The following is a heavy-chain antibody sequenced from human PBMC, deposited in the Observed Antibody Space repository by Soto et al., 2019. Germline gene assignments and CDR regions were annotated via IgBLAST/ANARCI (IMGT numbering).Heavy chain of an antibody. J-gene: IGHJ6*02. V-gene: IGHV5-10-1*01. CDR2: IDPSDSYT. D-gene: IGHD6-19*01. CDR3: AIFIAVAGYDYYYYGMDV. Sequence: GESLKISCNGSGYSFTSYWISWVRQMPGKGLEWMGRIDPSDSYTNYSPSFQGHVTISADKSISTAYLQWSSLKASDTAMYYCAIFIAVAGYDYYYYGMDVWGQGTTVTVSS. CDR1: GYSFTSYW.